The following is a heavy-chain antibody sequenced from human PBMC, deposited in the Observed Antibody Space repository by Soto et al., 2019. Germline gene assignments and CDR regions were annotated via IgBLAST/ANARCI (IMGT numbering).Heavy chain of an antibody. CDR1: GFTFSSYS. D-gene: IGHD2-2*01. Sequence: EVQLVESGGGLVKPGGSLRLSCAASGFTFSSYSMNWVRQAPGKGLEWVSSISSSSSYIYYADSVKGRFTISSDNPKNSLYLQMKPLRAEDTAVYYCARENIVLVPVECIWCDPWGQGTLVTVSS. CDR2: ISSSSSYI. J-gene: IGHJ5*02. V-gene: IGHV3-21*01. CDR3: ARENIVLVPVECIWCDP.